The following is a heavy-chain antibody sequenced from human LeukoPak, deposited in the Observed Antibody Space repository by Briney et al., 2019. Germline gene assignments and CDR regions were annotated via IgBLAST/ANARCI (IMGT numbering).Heavy chain of an antibody. J-gene: IGHJ4*02. CDR3: ARTYSSFDY. Sequence: PGGSLRPSCAASGYTFTSYWMHWVRQAPGKGLVWVSRINNDGSTTAYADSVKGRFTISRDNAKNTLYLQMNSLRAEDTAVYYCARTYSSFDYWGQGTLVTVSS. CDR1: GYTFTSYW. V-gene: IGHV3-74*01. D-gene: IGHD6-19*01. CDR2: INNDGSTT.